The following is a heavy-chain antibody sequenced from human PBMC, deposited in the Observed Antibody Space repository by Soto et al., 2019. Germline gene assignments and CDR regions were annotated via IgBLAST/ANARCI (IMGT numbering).Heavy chain of an antibody. CDR1: GGTLNNYA. J-gene: IGHJ4*02. V-gene: IGHV1-69*13. Sequence: SVKVSCKASGGTLNNYATNWVRQAPGQGLEWMGGILPVSAPPDYAQKFQGRVSITADHSTSTVYMELSRLKSDDTAVYFCATDSNYDVSNSFWGQGTLVTVSS. D-gene: IGHD3-3*01. CDR3: ATDSNYDVSNSF. CDR2: ILPVSAPP.